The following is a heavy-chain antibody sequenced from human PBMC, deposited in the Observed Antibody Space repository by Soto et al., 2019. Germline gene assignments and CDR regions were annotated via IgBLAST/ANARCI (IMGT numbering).Heavy chain of an antibody. Sequence: SVKVSCKASGGTFSSYAISWVRQAPGQGLEWMGGIIPIFGTANYAQKFQGRVTITADESTSTAYMELSSLRSEDTAVYYCARERYSGSYPSNYYYYYGMDVWGQGTTVTVSS. D-gene: IGHD1-26*01. J-gene: IGHJ6*02. CDR3: ARERYSGSYPSNYYYYYGMDV. CDR2: IIPIFGTA. CDR1: GGTFSSYA. V-gene: IGHV1-69*13.